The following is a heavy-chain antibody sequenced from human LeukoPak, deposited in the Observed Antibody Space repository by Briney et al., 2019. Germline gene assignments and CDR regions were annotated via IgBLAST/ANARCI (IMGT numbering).Heavy chain of an antibody. CDR1: GYTFTGSS. D-gene: IGHD1-26*01. J-gene: IGHJ4*02. V-gene: IGHV1-2*02. CDR3: ARVLVGATVGFDY. Sequence: APVKVSCKASGYTFTGSSMHWGRQAPGHGLEWMGWINPNSGGANYAQKFQGRVSMTRDTSIITAYMERGRLRSDYTAVYYFARVLVGATVGFDYWGQGTLVTVSS. CDR2: INPNSGGA.